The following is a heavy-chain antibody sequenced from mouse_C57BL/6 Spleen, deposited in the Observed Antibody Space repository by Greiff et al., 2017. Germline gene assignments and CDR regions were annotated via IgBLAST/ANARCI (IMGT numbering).Heavy chain of an antibody. Sequence: VKLQQPGAELVKPGASVKLSCKASGYTFTSYWMHWVKQRPGRGLEWIGRIGPNSGGTKYNEKFKSKATLTVDKPSSTAYMQLSSLTSEDSAVYYCARDSNVGTWFAYWGQGTLVTVSA. CDR1: GYTFTSYW. CDR3: ARDSNVGTWFAY. D-gene: IGHD2-5*01. J-gene: IGHJ3*01. V-gene: IGHV1-72*01. CDR2: IGPNSGGT.